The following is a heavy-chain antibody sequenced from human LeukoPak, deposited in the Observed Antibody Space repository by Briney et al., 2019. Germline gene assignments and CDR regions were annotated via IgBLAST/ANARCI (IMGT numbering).Heavy chain of an antibody. D-gene: IGHD6-13*01. Sequence: PGRSLRLFCAVSGFTLSSYAMSWARHAPREGLEWVSVIGWSGGRTYYAASVTGRFTISRDNSKNMLYLQMNSLRAEDTATYYCALHSTGSPNYWGQGTLVSV. CDR2: IGWSGGRT. CDR3: ALHSTGSPNY. J-gene: IGHJ4*02. CDR1: GFTLSSYA. V-gene: IGHV3-23*01.